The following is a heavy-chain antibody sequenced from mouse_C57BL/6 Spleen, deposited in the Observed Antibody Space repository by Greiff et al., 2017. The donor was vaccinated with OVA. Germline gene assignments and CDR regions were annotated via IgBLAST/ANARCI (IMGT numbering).Heavy chain of an antibody. CDR2: IYPGDGDT. Sequence: QVQLKESGPELVKPGASVKISCKASGYAFSSSWMNWVKQRPGQGLEWIGRIYPGDGDTNYNGKFKGKATLTADKSSSTAYMQLSSLTSEDYAVYFCARRGDYYWYFDDWGTGTTVTVSS. CDR1: GYAFSSSW. CDR3: ARRGDYYWYFDD. J-gene: IGHJ1*03. D-gene: IGHD2-4*01. V-gene: IGHV1-82*01.